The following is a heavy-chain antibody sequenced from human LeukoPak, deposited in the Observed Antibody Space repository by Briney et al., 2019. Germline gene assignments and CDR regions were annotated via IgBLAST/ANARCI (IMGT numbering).Heavy chain of an antibody. CDR3: ARDSNGPAF. CDR2: ISYDGSNK. CDR1: GLTFSSYA. V-gene: IGHV3-30*14. Sequence: GGSLRLSCAASGLTFSSYAMHWVRQAPGKGLEWVAVISYDGSNKYYADSVKGRFTVSRDSSKNTLYFQMNNLRADDTAVYYCARDSNGPAFWGQGTLVTVSS. D-gene: IGHD3-22*01. J-gene: IGHJ4*02.